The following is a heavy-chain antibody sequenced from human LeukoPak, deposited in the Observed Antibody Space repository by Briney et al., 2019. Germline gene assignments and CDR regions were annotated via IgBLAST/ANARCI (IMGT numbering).Heavy chain of an antibody. CDR2: VASSGTS. V-gene: IGHV4-59*01. D-gene: IGHD2-21*02. J-gene: IGHJ5*02. CDR3: ARVVRAVVTSNWFDP. Sequence: SETLSLTCTVSGDSLNTYYWTWIRQTPGKELEWIGFVASSGTSNYNPSLKSRVSISIDTSKNQFSLALTSVTPADTAVYYCARVVRAVVTSNWFDPWGHGTLVSVFS. CDR1: GDSLNTYY.